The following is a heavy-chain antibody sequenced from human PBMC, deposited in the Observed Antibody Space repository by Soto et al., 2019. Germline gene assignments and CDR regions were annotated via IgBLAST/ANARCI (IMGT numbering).Heavy chain of an antibody. CDR2: IFHSGNA. D-gene: IGHD2-15*01. V-gene: IGHV4-59*01. Sequence: SETLSLTCTFSGGSISNVYGSWIRQAPGKGLEWIGFIFHSGNAKYNPSLKSRVTISVDTSKNQFSLSLDSVTAADTAVYFCARAHAPTLPFDYWGQGTLVTVSS. CDR3: ARAHAPTLPFDY. CDR1: GGSISNVY. J-gene: IGHJ4*01.